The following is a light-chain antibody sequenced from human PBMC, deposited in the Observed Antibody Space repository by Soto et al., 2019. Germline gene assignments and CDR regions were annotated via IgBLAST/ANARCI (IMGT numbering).Light chain of an antibody. CDR3: QQYVSSHWA. CDR2: GAS. CDR1: QSVSSSF. J-gene: IGKJ1*01. V-gene: IGKV3-20*01. Sequence: EIVLAQSPGTLSLSPGESATLSCRASQSVSSSFLAWYQQKAGQAPRLLIYGASRRATGIPDRFSGSGSGTDFTLTISRLEPEDFAVYYCQQYVSSHWAFGQGTKVEI.